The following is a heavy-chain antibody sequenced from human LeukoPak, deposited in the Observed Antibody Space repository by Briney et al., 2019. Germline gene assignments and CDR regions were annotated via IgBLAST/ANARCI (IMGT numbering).Heavy chain of an antibody. CDR1: GGSISSSNW. CDR2: IYHSGST. V-gene: IGHV4-4*02. J-gene: IGHJ3*02. D-gene: IGHD3-10*01. Sequence: PSGTLSLTCAVSGGSISSSNWWSWVRQPPGKGLEWIGEIYHSGSTNYNPSLKSRVTISVDKSKNQFSLKLSSVTAADTAVYYCAKNLGGPQGAFDIWGQGTMVTVSS. CDR3: AKNLGGPQGAFDI.